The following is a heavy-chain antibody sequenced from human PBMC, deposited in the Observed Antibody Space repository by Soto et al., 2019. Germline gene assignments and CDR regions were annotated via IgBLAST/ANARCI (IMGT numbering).Heavy chain of an antibody. CDR3: ARTPGYCSSTSCYTWFDP. CDR1: GGSINSYY. D-gene: IGHD2-2*02. Sequence: PSETLSLTCTVSGGSINSYYWSWIRQPPGKGLEWIGYIYYSGSTNYNPSLKSRVTISVDTSKNQFSLKLSSVTAADTAVYYCARTPGYCSSTSCYTWFDPWGQGTLVTVSS. CDR2: IYYSGST. J-gene: IGHJ5*02. V-gene: IGHV4-59*01.